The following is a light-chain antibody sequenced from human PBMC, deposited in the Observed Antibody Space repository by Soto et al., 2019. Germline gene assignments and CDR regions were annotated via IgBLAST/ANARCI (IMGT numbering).Light chain of an antibody. V-gene: IGKV3-15*01. CDR2: GAS. CDR1: QSVSSN. J-gene: IGKJ2*01. CDR3: QQYNNWPPLYT. Sequence: EIVMTQSPATLSVSPGERATLACRASQSVSSNLAWYQQKPGQAPRLLIYGASTRATGIPARFSGSESGTEFTLTNSSLQSEDFAVYYCQQYNNWPPLYTFGQGTKREIK.